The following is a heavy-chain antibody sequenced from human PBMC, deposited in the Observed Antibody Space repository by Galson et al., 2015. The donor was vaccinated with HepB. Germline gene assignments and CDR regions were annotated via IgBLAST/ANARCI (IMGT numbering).Heavy chain of an antibody. CDR1: GGSISSGGYS. CDR2: IYHSGST. J-gene: IGHJ6*02. V-gene: IGHV4-30-2*01. CDR3: ASGVVAATAGYYGMDV. Sequence: TLSLTCAVSGGSISSGGYSWSWIRQPPGKGLEWIGYIYHSGSTYYNPSLKSRVTISVDRSKNQFSLKLSSVTAADTAVYYCASGVVAATAGYYGMDVWGQGTTVTVSS. D-gene: IGHD2-15*01.